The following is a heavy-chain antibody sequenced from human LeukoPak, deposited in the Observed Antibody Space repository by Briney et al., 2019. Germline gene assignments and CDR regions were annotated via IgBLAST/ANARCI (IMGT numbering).Heavy chain of an antibody. CDR3: ARVKGVGATASFDY. Sequence: GGSLRLSCAASGFTFDDYGMSWVRQAPGKGLEWVSGINWSGGSTGYADSVKGRFTISRDNAKNSLYLQMSSLRAEDTALYYCARVKGVGATASFDYWGQGTLVTVSS. D-gene: IGHD1-26*01. CDR1: GFTFDDYG. CDR2: INWSGGST. V-gene: IGHV3-20*04. J-gene: IGHJ4*02.